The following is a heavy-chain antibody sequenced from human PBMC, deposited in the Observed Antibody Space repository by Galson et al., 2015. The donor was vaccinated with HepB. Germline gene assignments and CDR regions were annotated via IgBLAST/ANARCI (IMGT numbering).Heavy chain of an antibody. CDR3: VREWGMDV. CDR2: IVYDGSNK. V-gene: IGHV3-30-3*01. Sequence: SLRLSCAASGFTFSSYAMQWVRQAPGKGLEWVAVIVYDGSNKYYADSVKGRFTISRDQSKNTVDLQMNSLRVEDTTVYYCVREWGMDVWGQGTTVIVSS. CDR1: GFTFSSYA. J-gene: IGHJ6*02.